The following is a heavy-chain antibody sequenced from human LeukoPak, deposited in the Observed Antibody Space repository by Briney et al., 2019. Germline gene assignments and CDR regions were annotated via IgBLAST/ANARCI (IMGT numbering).Heavy chain of an antibody. CDR3: ARGGNAIFDY. CDR2: IWYDGSSK. Sequence: PGGSLRLSCAASGFTFSSYGMHWVRQAPGKGLEWVALIWYDGSSKHYADSVRGRFTISRDNSKNTLYLQVNSLRAEDTAVYYCARGGNAIFDYWDQGTRVTVSS. J-gene: IGHJ4*02. V-gene: IGHV3-33*01. D-gene: IGHD4-23*01. CDR1: GFTFSSYG.